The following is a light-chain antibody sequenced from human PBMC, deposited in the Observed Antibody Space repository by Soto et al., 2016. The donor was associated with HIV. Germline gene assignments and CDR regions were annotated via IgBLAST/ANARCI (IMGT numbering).Light chain of an antibody. J-gene: IGKJ3*01. CDR2: DAS. Sequence: DIQMTQSPSSLSASVGDRVTITCQASQGISNYLSWYHQKPGKAPKLLIYDASNLETGVPSRFSGSGSGTDFTFTISSLQPEDIATYYCQQYYNLPLTFGPGTKVDIK. CDR1: QGISNY. CDR3: QQYYNLPLT. V-gene: IGKV1-33*01.